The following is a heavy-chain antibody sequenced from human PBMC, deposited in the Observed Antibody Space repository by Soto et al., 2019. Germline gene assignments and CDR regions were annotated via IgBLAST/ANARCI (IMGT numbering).Heavy chain of an antibody. CDR1: GGTFSSYT. D-gene: IGHD6-13*01. CDR3: AREGIAAAGTHGMDV. Sequence: ASVKVSCKASGGTFSSYTINWVRQATGQGLEWMGWMNPNSGNTGYAQKFQGRVTMTRNTSISTAYMELSSLRSEDTAVYYCAREGIAAAGTHGMDVWGQGTTVTVSS. J-gene: IGHJ6*02. V-gene: IGHV1-8*02. CDR2: MNPNSGNT.